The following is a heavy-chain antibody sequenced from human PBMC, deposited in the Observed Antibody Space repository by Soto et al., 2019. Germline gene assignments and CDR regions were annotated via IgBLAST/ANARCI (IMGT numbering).Heavy chain of an antibody. CDR2: INPNSGGT. V-gene: IGHV1-2*04. CDR3: ARGRKYSSSSLSWFDP. J-gene: IGHJ5*02. CDR1: GYTFTGYY. Sequence: GASVKVSCKASGYTFTGYYMHWVRQAPGQGLEWMGWINPNSGGTDYAQKFQGWVTMTRDTSISTAYMELSRLRSDDTAVYYCARGRKYSSSSLSWFDPWGQGTLVTVSS. D-gene: IGHD6-6*01.